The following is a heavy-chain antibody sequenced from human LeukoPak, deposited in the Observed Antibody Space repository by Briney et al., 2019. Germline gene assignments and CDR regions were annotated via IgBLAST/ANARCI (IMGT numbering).Heavy chain of an antibody. Sequence: GGSLRLSCAASGFTFSSSAMNWVRQAPGKGLEWVSAISGSGGSTYYADSVKGRFTISRDNSKNTLYLQMNSLRAEDTAVYYCAKGSDYYGSGSSDYWGQGTLVTVSS. J-gene: IGHJ4*02. V-gene: IGHV3-23*01. D-gene: IGHD3-10*01. CDR3: AKGSDYYGSGSSDY. CDR2: ISGSGGST. CDR1: GFTFSSSA.